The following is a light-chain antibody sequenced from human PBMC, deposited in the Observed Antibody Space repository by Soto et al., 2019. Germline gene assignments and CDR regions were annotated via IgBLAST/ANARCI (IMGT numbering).Light chain of an antibody. Sequence: QSALTQPPSASGSPGQSVTISCTGTSSDIGGYNYVSWYQQHPGKAPKLLIYKSNQRPSGVPDRFSGSKSGTSASLAISGLQSEDEADYYCAAWDDSLNGRVFGGGTKVTVL. V-gene: IGLV2-8*01. J-gene: IGLJ3*02. CDR3: AAWDDSLNGRV. CDR2: KSN. CDR1: SSDIGGYNY.